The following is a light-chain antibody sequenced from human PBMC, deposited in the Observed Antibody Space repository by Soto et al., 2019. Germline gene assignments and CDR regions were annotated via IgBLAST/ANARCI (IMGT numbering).Light chain of an antibody. Sequence: DIQMTQSPSSLSASVGDRVTITCRASQNIDNFLNWHQQKPGEAPKHLVYAASSLQSGVPSRFSGSGSGTDFTLTITLLQPEDFATYYCQQSYSTPFTFGLGTKLEIK. CDR2: AAS. CDR3: QQSYSTPFT. CDR1: QNIDNF. J-gene: IGKJ2*01. V-gene: IGKV1-39*01.